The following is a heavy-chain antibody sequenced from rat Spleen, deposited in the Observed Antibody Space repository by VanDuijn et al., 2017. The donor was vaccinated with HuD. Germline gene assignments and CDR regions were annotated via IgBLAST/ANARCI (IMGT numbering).Heavy chain of an antibody. J-gene: IGHJ4*01. CDR3: TRHRLYYQRGSYLHSRVMDV. D-gene: IGHD1-12*02. V-gene: IGHV5-31*01. Sequence: EVQLVESGGGLVQPGRSLKLSCVASGFTFKNYWMTWIRQAPGKGLEWVASITDTGGTTYYPDSVKGRFTISRDTAERTLYLTMDSMRSEDTATFYCTRHRLYYQRGSYLHSRVMDVWGQGVSVTVSS. CDR2: ITDTGGTT. CDR1: GFTFKNYW.